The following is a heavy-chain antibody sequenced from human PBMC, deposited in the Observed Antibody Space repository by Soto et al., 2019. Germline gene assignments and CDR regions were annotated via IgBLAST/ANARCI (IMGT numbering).Heavy chain of an antibody. J-gene: IGHJ3*02. CDR2: IYYSGST. CDR3: ARSDPDYGDYVDAFDI. Sequence: SETLSLTCTVSGGSISSYYWSWIRQPPGKGLEWIGYIYYSGSTNYNPSLKSRVTISVDTSKNQFSLKLSSVTAADTAVYYCARSDPDYGDYVDAFDIWGQGTMVTVSS. D-gene: IGHD4-17*01. V-gene: IGHV4-59*01. CDR1: GGSISSYY.